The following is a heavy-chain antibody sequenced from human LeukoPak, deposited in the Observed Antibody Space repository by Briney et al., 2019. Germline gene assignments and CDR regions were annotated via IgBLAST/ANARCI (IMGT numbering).Heavy chain of an antibody. J-gene: IGHJ3*02. CDR3: ASGIGVGDSFDI. D-gene: IGHD3-3*01. V-gene: IGHV3-74*01. Sequence: GGSLRLSCAASGFAFSSYWMYWVRQAPGKGLVWVSRINSDARNTNYADSVQGRFTISRDNAKNMLYLQMNSLRVEDTAVYYCASGIGVGDSFDIWGQGTMVTVSS. CDR1: GFAFSSYW. CDR2: INSDARNT.